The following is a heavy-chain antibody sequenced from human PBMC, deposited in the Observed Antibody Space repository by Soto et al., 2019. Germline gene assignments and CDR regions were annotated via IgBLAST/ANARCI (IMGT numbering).Heavy chain of an antibody. V-gene: IGHV1-46*01. CDR3: ARAGTMVRGWFDP. CDR2: INPSGGST. D-gene: IGHD3-10*01. J-gene: IGHJ5*02. Sequence: QVQLVQSGAEVKKPGASVKVSCKASGYTFTSYYMHWVRQAPGQGLEWMGIINPSGGSTSYAQKFQGRVTMTRDTSTSTVYMELSSLRSEDMAVNYCARAGTMVRGWFDPWGQVTLVTVAS. CDR1: GYTFTSYY.